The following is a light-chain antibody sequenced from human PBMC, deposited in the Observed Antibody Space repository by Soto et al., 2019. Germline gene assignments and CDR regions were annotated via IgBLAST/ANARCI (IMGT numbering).Light chain of an antibody. CDR3: CSYVGSYSYV. CDR2: DVS. Sequence: QSVLTQPPSVSGSPGQSVTVSCIGTSSDVGGYKSVSWYQQYPGKAPKLMIYDVSERPSGVPNRFSGSKSGNTASLTISGLQAEDEADYYCCSYVGSYSYVFGTGTKVTVL. V-gene: IGLV2-11*01. J-gene: IGLJ1*01. CDR1: SSDVGGYKS.